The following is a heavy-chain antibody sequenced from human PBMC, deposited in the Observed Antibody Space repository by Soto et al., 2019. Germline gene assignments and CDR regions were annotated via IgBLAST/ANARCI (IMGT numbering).Heavy chain of an antibody. CDR1: GGSVRTGSYY. D-gene: IGHD7-27*01. CDR2: IPNNGSP. J-gene: IGHJ4*02. V-gene: IGHV4-61*01. CDR3: ARIGWGGDS. Sequence: NPSETLSLTCSVSGGSVRTGSYYWSWIRQPPGKGLEWIGFIPNNGSPDYNPSLKSRVVVSIDRSKNQFSLKVNSVTAADTAVYFCARIGWGGDSWGQGTLVTVSS.